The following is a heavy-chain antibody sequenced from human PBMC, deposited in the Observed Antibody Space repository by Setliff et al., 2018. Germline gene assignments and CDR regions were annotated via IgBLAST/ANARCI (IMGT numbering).Heavy chain of an antibody. V-gene: IGHV4-39*06. D-gene: IGHD3-16*01. J-gene: IGHJ6*02. CDR2: IYYDGRT. Sequence: SETLSLTCSVSGGSISRSSYYWTWIRQPPGKGLEWIASIYYDGRTFAHPSVRGRVNMSVDTSNNQFVLNLKAVTAADTAVYYCARDRTAYTYGLDVWGQGTTVTV. CDR1: GGSISRSSYY. CDR3: ARDRTAYTYGLDV.